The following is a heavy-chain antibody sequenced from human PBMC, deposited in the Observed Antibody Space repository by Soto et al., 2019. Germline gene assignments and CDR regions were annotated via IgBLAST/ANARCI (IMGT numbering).Heavy chain of an antibody. V-gene: IGHV3-33*01. J-gene: IGHJ6*01. D-gene: IGHD3-16*01. CDR3: GGRGGQRYGFGM. Sequence: QVQLVESGGGVVQPGRSLRLSCAASGFTFSSYGMHWVRQAPGKGLEWVAVIWSDGSDKYYADSVKGRFTISRDNSKNPVELEKNRLRGEEAAGDLCGGRGGQRYGFGMGGQG. CDR2: IWSDGSDK. CDR1: GFTFSSYG.